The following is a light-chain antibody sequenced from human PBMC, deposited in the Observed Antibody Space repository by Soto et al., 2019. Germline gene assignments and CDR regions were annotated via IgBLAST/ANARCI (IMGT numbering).Light chain of an antibody. Sequence: DIQMTQSPSSVSASVGDRVTITCRASQGISSWLAWYQQKPEKAPKLVIYDASSLESGVPSRVSGSGSGTEFTLTISSLQPDDFATYYCQHYNSYSEAFGQGTKVDIK. V-gene: IGKV1D-16*01. CDR1: QGISSW. CDR2: DAS. CDR3: QHYNSYSEA. J-gene: IGKJ1*01.